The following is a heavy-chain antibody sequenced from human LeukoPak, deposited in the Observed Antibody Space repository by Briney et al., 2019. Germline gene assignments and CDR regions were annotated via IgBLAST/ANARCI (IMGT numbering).Heavy chain of an antibody. CDR1: GGSISSGSYY. Sequence: SETLSLTCTVSGGSISSGSYYWSWIRQPAGKGLEWIGRIYTSGSTNYNPSLKSRVTMSVDTSKNQFSLKLSSVTAADTAVYYCARPRKLSLLSQDYYYYYMDVWGKGTTVTASS. D-gene: IGHD3-16*02. CDR2: IYTSGST. CDR3: ARPRKLSLLSQDYYYYYMDV. J-gene: IGHJ6*03. V-gene: IGHV4-61*02.